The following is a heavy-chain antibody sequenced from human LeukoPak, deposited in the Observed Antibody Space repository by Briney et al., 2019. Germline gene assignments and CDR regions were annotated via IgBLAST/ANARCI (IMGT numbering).Heavy chain of an antibody. V-gene: IGHV4-59*01. CDR2: IYYSGST. CDR1: GASISSSY. Sequence: PSETLSLTCTVSGASISSSYWSWIRQPPGKRLERIGFIYYSGSTNSNHSLNIRVTISADTSKNQFSLKLSSVTAADTAVYYCVRGNYDNRGYSNAFDIWGQGAMVTVSS. CDR3: VRGNYDNRGYSNAFDI. D-gene: IGHD3-22*01. J-gene: IGHJ3*02.